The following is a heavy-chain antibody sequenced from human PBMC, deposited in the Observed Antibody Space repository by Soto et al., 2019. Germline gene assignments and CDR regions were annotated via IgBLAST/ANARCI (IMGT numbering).Heavy chain of an antibody. CDR3: ARDPNVITGTDYYYYYYMDV. CDR1: GFTFSDHY. V-gene: IGHV3-72*01. Sequence: GGSLRLSCAASGFTFSDHYMDWVRQAPGKGLEWVGRTRNKANSYTTEYAASVKGRFTISRDDSKNSLYLQMNSLKTEDTAVYYCARDPNVITGTDYYYYYYMDVWGKGTTVTVSS. D-gene: IGHD1-20*01. CDR2: TRNKANSYTT. J-gene: IGHJ6*03.